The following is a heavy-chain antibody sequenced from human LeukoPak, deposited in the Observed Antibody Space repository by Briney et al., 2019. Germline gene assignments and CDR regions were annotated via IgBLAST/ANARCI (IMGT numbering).Heavy chain of an antibody. V-gene: IGHV3-7*01. Sequence: GGSLRLSCTAAGYTFSSYWMTWVRQAPGKGLEWVANIEPAGSATYYVDSVKGRFTISRDNAKNLLYLQMNSLRAEDSAVYHCGRFGYVAAVDSWGQGALVTVSS. CDR3: GRFGYVAAVDS. CDR1: GYTFSSYW. J-gene: IGHJ4*02. D-gene: IGHD2-15*01. CDR2: IEPAGSAT.